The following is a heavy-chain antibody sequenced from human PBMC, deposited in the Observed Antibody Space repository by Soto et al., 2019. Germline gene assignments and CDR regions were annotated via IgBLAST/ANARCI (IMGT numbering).Heavy chain of an antibody. D-gene: IGHD4-17*01. CDR3: ARVQSDYGGSAYFDY. CDR2: INPIFGTA. V-gene: IGHV1-69*01. Sequence: QVQLVQSGAEVKKPGSSVKVSCKASGGTFSGYAISWVRQAPGQGLEWMGGINPIFGTANYAQKFQGRVTITADESTSTAYMELSSLRSEDTAVYYCARVQSDYGGSAYFDYWGQGTLVTVSS. CDR1: GGTFSGYA. J-gene: IGHJ4*02.